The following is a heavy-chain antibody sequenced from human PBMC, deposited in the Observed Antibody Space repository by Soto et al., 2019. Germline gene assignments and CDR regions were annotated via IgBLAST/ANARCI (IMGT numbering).Heavy chain of an antibody. V-gene: IGHV3-23*01. CDR2: ILVSGST. Sequence: GGSLRLSCVVPGFICSSYDMSWVRQAPGKGLEWVSTILVSGSTHYEDSVKGRFTISRDTSKNTVYLQMNSLTAGDTAMYYCAKATATHGGAFEICGQGTMVTVSS. CDR1: GFICSSYD. D-gene: IGHD1-1*01. J-gene: IGHJ3*02. CDR3: AKATATHGGAFEI.